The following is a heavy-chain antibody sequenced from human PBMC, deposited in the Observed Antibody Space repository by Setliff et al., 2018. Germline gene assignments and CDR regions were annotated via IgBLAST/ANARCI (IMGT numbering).Heavy chain of an antibody. D-gene: IGHD2-2*01. J-gene: IGHJ4*02. CDR2: IYPGDSDT. CDR3: TTDLIVVVPAAMPVGY. Sequence: GESLKISCKGSGNSFTSYWIGWVRQMPGKGLEWMGIIYPGDSDTRYSPSFQGQVTISADKSISTAYLQMNSLKTEDTAVYYCTTDLIVVVPAAMPVGYWGQGTLVTVSS. CDR1: GNSFTSYW. V-gene: IGHV5-51*01.